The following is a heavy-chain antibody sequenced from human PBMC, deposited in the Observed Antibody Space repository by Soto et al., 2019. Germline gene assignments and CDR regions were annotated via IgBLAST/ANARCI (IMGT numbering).Heavy chain of an antibody. CDR1: GLTFSSYS. CDR3: ARDPGQITMVRGVSDY. D-gene: IGHD3-10*01. J-gene: IGHJ4*02. V-gene: IGHV3-48*02. CDR2: ISSSSSTK. Sequence: EVQLVESWGGLVQPGGSLRLSCAASGLTFSSYSMNWVRQAPGKGLEWVSYISSSSSTKYYADSVKGRFTISRDNAKNSLYLQMNILRDEDTAVYYCARDPGQITMVRGVSDYWGQGTLVAVSS.